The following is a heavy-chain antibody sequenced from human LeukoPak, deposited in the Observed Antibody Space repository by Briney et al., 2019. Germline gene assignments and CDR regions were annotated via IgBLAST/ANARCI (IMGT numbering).Heavy chain of an antibody. V-gene: IGHV3-23*01. Sequence: GGSLRPSCAASGFTFSSYAMSWVRQAPGKGLEWVSAISGSGGSTYYADSVKGRFTISRDNSKNTLYLQMNSLRAEDTAVYYCAKGRGPRIAAASDYWGQGTLVTVSS. CDR3: AKGRGPRIAAASDY. J-gene: IGHJ4*02. CDR1: GFTFSSYA. CDR2: ISGSGGST. D-gene: IGHD6-13*01.